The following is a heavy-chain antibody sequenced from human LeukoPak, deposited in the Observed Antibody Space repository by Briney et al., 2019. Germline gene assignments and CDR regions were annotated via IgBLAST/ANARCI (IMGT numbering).Heavy chain of an antibody. Sequence: SETLSLTCTVSGGSISSYYWSWIRQPPGKGLEWIGYIYYSGSTNYNPSLKSRVTISVDTSKNQFSLKLSSVTAAGTAVYYCARSGERGKGGGYCSGGSCFSMDVWGKGTTVTVSS. CDR1: GGSISSYY. CDR3: ARSGERGKGGGYCSGGSCFSMDV. CDR2: IYYSGST. D-gene: IGHD2-15*01. V-gene: IGHV4-59*01. J-gene: IGHJ6*04.